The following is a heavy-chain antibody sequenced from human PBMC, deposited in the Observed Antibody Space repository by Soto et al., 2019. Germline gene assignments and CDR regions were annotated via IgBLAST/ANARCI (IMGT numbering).Heavy chain of an antibody. Sequence: QVQLVESGGGVVQPGRSLRLSCAASGFTFSTFGIHWVRQAPGKGLEWVAVISHDGRSKFYGDSVKGRFTISRDNSKNTLSLEMNSLRAEDTAVYYCAKYRGYCDSSSCYLGHAFDIWGQGTMVSVSS. CDR2: ISHDGRSK. J-gene: IGHJ3*02. CDR3: AKYRGYCDSSSCYLGHAFDI. CDR1: GFTFSTFG. D-gene: IGHD2-2*01. V-gene: IGHV3-30*18.